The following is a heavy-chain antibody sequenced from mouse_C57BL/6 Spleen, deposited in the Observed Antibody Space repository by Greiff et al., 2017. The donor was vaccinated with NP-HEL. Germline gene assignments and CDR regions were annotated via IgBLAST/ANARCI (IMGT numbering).Heavy chain of an antibody. V-gene: IGHV5-4*01. CDR3: ARDRGNVRDY. J-gene: IGHJ2*01. CDR1: GFTFSSYA. Sequence: VQLKESGGGLVKPGGSLKLSCAASGFTFSSYAMSWVRQTPEKRLEWVATISDGGSYTYYPDNVKGRFTISRDNAKNNLYLQMSHLKSEDTAMYYCARDRGNVRDYWGQGTTLTVSS. D-gene: IGHD1-1*01. CDR2: ISDGGSYT.